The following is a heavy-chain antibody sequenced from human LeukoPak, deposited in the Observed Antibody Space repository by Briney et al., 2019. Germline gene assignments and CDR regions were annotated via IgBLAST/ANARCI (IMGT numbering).Heavy chain of an antibody. CDR2: ISSNGVTT. D-gene: IGHD5-12*01. Sequence: GGSLRLSCSASGFTFSSYAIYWVRQAPGKGLESVSTISSNGVTTYYEDSVKGRFTISRDNAKNSLSLQMNSLRAEDTAVYFCARAIEGAYDLWGQGTLVTVSS. J-gene: IGHJ4*02. CDR3: ARAIEGAYDL. V-gene: IGHV3-64*04. CDR1: GFTFSSYA.